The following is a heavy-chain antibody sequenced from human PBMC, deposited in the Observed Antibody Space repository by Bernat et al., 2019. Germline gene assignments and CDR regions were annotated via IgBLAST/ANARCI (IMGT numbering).Heavy chain of an antibody. D-gene: IGHD3-3*01. V-gene: IGHV3-7*01. Sequence: EEQLEESGGGLVQPGGSLRLSCAASGFTFSNYFMSWVRQAPGKGLEWVANIKQDASEKYYVDSVKGRFTISRDNAKDSLYLQMNSLRAEDTAVYYCARHEISGGLLEWLLVFYFDYWGQGTLVTVSS. CDR1: GFTFSNYF. CDR2: IKQDASEK. CDR3: ARHEISGGLLEWLLVFYFDY. J-gene: IGHJ4*02.